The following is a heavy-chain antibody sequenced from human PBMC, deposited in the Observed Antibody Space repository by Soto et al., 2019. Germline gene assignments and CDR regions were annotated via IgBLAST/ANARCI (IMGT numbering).Heavy chain of an antibody. D-gene: IGHD4-17*01. CDR1: GFTFDDYT. CDR3: AKDSCTNRRCYYYGMDV. J-gene: IGHJ6*02. V-gene: IGHV3-43*01. Sequence: GGSLRLSCAASGFTFDDYTMHWVRQAPGKGLEWVSLISWDGGSTYYADSVKGRFTISGDNSKNSLYLQMNSLRTEDTALYYCAKDSCTNRRCYYYGMDVWGQGTTVTVSS. CDR2: ISWDGGST.